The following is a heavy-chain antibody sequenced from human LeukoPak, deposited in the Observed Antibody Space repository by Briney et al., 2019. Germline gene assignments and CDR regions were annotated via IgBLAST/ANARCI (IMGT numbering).Heavy chain of an antibody. CDR2: IRSKGGST. CDR1: GFTFNSYA. CDR3: ARDRWGYSYGGD. V-gene: IGHV3-64*01. D-gene: IGHD5-18*01. J-gene: IGHJ4*02. Sequence: GGSLRLSCAASGFTFNSYAMHWVRQAPGKGLEYVSGIRSKGGSTYYVNSVKGRFTISRDNAKNSLYLQMNSLRAEDTAVYYCARDRWGYSYGGDWGQGTLVTVSS.